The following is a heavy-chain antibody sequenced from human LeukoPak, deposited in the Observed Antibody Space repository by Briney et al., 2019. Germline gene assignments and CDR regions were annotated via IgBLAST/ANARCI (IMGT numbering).Heavy chain of an antibody. CDR3: ARGCSGGSCYSYYYGMDV. CDR2: IWYDRSNK. D-gene: IGHD2-15*01. V-gene: IGHV3-33*01. J-gene: IGHJ6*04. CDR1: GFTFSSYG. Sequence: GGSLRLSCAASGFTFSSYGMHWVRQAPGKGLEWVAVIWYDRSNKYYADSVKGRFTISRDNSKNTLYLQMNSLRAEDTAVYYCARGCSGGSCYSYYYGMDVWGKGTTVTVSS.